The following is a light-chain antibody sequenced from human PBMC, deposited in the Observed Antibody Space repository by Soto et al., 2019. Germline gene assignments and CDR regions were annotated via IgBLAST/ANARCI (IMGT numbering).Light chain of an antibody. V-gene: IGLV2-14*01. J-gene: IGLJ3*02. CDR2: EVT. CDR3: GSYTSTTTWV. Sequence: QSALTQPASVFGSPGQSITISCTGTSSDVGGYNYVSWYQQHPGKAPKLMIYEVTNRPSGVSNRFSGSKSGNTASLTISGLQAEDDADYFCGSYTSTTTWVFGGGTKVTVL. CDR1: SSDVGGYNY.